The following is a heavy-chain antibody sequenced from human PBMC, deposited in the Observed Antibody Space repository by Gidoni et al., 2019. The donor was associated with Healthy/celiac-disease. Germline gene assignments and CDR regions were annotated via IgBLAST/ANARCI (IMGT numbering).Heavy chain of an antibody. CDR3: ARFRRSSGSNNWFDP. J-gene: IGHJ5*02. Sequence: EVQLVESGGGLVQPGGSLRLSCAASGFTVSSNYMSWVRQAPGKGLEWVSVIYSGGSTYYADSVKGRFTISRHNSKNTLYLQMNSLRAEDTAVYYCARFRRSSGSNNWFDPWGQGTLVTVSS. V-gene: IGHV3-53*04. CDR2: IYSGGST. CDR1: GFTVSSNY. D-gene: IGHD3-22*01.